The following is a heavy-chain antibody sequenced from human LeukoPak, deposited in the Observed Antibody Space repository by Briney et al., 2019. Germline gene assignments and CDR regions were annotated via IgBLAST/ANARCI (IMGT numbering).Heavy chain of an antibody. CDR3: ARDGGDYGSGSYYAY. D-gene: IGHD3-10*01. J-gene: IGHJ4*02. V-gene: IGHV3-48*03. CDR1: GFTFSSYE. Sequence: GGSLRLSCAASGFTFSSYEMNWVRQAPGKGLEWVSYISSSGSTIYYADSVKGRFTISRDNAKKSLYLQMDSLRAEDTAVYYCARDGGDYGSGSYYAYWGQGTLVTVSS. CDR2: ISSSGSTI.